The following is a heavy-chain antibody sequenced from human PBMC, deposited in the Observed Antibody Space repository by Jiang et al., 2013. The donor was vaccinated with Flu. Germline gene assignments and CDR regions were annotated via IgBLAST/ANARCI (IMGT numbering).Heavy chain of an antibody. CDR1: GGSFSGYF. V-gene: IGHV4-34*01. J-gene: IGHJ4*02. Sequence: LLKPSETLSLTCAVYGGSFSGYFWSWIRQPPGKGLEWIGQINLSGGTNYNPSLKSRVTISVDTSKNQFSLKLTSVTAADTAVYYCARDLATVTISWGQGTLVTVSS. D-gene: IGHD4-17*01. CDR3: ARDLATVTIS. CDR2: INLSGGT.